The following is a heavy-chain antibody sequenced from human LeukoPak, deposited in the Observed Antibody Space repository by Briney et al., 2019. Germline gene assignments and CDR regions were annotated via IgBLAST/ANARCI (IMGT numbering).Heavy chain of an antibody. Sequence: GGSQRLSCAASGFTFSSYAMSWVRQAPGKGLEWVSAISGSGGSTYYADSVKGRFTISRDNSKNTLYLQMNSLRAEDTAVYYCAKDRLTATKYWSFDLWGRGTLASVSS. V-gene: IGHV3-23*01. CDR3: AKDRLTATKYWSFDL. D-gene: IGHD4-17*01. CDR1: GFTFSSYA. CDR2: ISGSGGST. J-gene: IGHJ2*01.